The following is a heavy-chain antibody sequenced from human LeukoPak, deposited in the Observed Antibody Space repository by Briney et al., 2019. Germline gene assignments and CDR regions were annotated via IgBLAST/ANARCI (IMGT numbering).Heavy chain of an antibody. CDR1: GFTFSSYS. J-gene: IGHJ5*02. D-gene: IGHD3-10*01. Sequence: PGGSLRLSCAASGFTFSSYSMNWVRQAPGKGLEWVSSISSSSSYIYCADSVKGRFTISRDNARNSLYLQMNSLRAEDTAVYYCARGPGVLLWFGESEMEGNWFDPWGQGTMVTVSS. V-gene: IGHV3-21*01. CDR2: ISSSSSYI. CDR3: ARGPGVLLWFGESEMEGNWFDP.